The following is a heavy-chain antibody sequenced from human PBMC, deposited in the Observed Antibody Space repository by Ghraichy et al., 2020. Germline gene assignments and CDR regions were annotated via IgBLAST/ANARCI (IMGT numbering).Heavy chain of an antibody. D-gene: IGHD6-13*01. CDR3: ARHGAAAGAFGFDI. J-gene: IGHJ3*02. Sequence: SQTLSLTCTVSGASISNYYWSWIRQPPGKGLEWIGYISDSGSTTYNPSLKSRVTISVDTSKNQLSLELSSVTAADTAVYYCARHGAAAGAFGFDIWGQGTMVTVSS. V-gene: IGHV4-59*08. CDR2: ISDSGST. CDR1: GASISNYY.